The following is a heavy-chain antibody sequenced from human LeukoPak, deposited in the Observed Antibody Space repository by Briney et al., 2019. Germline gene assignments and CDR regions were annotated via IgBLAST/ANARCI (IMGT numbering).Heavy chain of an antibody. D-gene: IGHD6-6*01. J-gene: IGHJ4*02. CDR2: ISYDGSNK. CDR1: GFTFSSYA. CDR3: AKDITSIAALDGDATFDY. V-gene: IGHV3-30-3*01. Sequence: PGGSLRLSCAASGFTFSSYAMHWVRQAPGKGLEWVAVISYDGSNKYYADSVKGRFTISRDNSKNTLYLQMNSLRAEDTAVYYCAKDITSIAALDGDATFDYWGQGTLVTVSS.